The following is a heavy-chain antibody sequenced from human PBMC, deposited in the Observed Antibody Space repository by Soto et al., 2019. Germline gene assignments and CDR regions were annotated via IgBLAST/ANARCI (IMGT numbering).Heavy chain of an antibody. CDR3: ARLRIATNNYKWFDP. J-gene: IGHJ5*02. CDR1: GAALNSGNYY. V-gene: IGHV4-31*03. Sequence: SETLSLTCSVSGAALNSGNYYWSWIRQVPGKGLEWIGHIYVAGAVDYNPSLRDRITISQDTSERQFSLNLRLVTAADTAVYYCARLRIATNNYKWFDPWGQGTLVTVSS. D-gene: IGHD2-21*01. CDR2: IYVAGAV.